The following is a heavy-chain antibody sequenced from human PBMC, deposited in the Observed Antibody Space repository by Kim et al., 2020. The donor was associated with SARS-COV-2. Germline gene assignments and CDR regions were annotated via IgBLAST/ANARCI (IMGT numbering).Heavy chain of an antibody. CDR1: GFTFSSYA. J-gene: IGHJ4*02. CDR3: AKDALYYDSSGYWYY. Sequence: GGSLRLSCAASGFTFSSYAMHWVRQAPGKGLEWVAVIWYDGSNKYYADSVKGRFTISRDNSKNTLYLQMNSLRAEDTAVYYCAKDALYYDSSGYWYYWGQGTLVTVSS. D-gene: IGHD3-22*01. CDR2: IWYDGSNK. V-gene: IGHV3-33*06.